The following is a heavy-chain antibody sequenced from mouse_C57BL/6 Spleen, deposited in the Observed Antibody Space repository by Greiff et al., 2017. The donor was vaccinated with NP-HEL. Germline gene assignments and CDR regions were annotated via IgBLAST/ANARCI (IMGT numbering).Heavy chain of an antibody. Sequence: VQLQQSGPELVKPGASVKISCKASGYSFTGYYMNWVKQSPEKSLEWIGEINPSTGGTTYNQKFKAKATLTVDKSSSTAYMQLKSLTSEDSAVYYCARGKGIFDYWGQGTTLTVSS. CDR1: GYSFTGYY. CDR2: INPSTGGT. J-gene: IGHJ2*01. V-gene: IGHV1-42*01. CDR3: ARGKGIFDY.